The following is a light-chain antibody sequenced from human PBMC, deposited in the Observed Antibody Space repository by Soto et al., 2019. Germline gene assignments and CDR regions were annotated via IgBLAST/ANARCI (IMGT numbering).Light chain of an antibody. J-gene: IGKJ1*01. V-gene: IGKV3-11*01. CDR2: VAS. Sequence: EIVLTQSPATLSLSPRESATHCSRASQSVSSYLAWYQQKPGQAPRLLIYVASNRATGIPARFSGSGSGTDFTLTISSLEPEDFAVYYCQQRSNWPPWTFGQGTKVDIK. CDR3: QQRSNWPPWT. CDR1: QSVSSY.